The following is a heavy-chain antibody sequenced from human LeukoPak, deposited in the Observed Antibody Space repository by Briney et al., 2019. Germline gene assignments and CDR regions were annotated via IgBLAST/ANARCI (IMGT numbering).Heavy chain of an antibody. CDR2: ILYDGSNK. CDR3: ARVATSYYDFWSGYCNWFDP. D-gene: IGHD3-3*01. Sequence: GGSLRLSCAASGFTFSSYAMHWVRQAPGKGLEWVAVILYDGSNKYYADSVKGRFTISRDNSKNTLYLQMNSLRAEDTAVYYCARVATSYYDFWSGYCNWFDPWGQGTLVTVSS. J-gene: IGHJ5*02. CDR1: GFTFSSYA. V-gene: IGHV3-30*01.